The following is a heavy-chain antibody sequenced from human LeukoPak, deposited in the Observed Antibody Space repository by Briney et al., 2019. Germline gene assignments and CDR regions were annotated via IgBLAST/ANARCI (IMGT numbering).Heavy chain of an antibody. CDR2: INHSGST. D-gene: IGHD3-10*01. CDR1: GGSISSSSYY. J-gene: IGHJ4*02. Sequence: SETLSLTCTVSGGSISSSSYYWSWIRQPPGKGLEWIGEINHSGSTNYNPSLKSRVTMSVDTSKNQFSLKLSSVTAADTAVYYCARARYPTYYYGSGSSEYFDYWGQGTLVTVSS. CDR3: ARARYPTYYYGSGSSEYFDY. V-gene: IGHV4-39*07.